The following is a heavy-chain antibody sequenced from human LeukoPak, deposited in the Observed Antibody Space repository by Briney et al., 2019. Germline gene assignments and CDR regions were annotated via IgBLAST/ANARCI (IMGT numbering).Heavy chain of an antibody. CDR1: GGSFSGYY. J-gene: IGHJ5*02. CDR2: INHSGST. Sequence: PSETLSLTCAVYGGSFSGYYWSWIRQPPGKGLEWIGEINHSGSTNYNPSLKSRVTISVGTSKNQFSLKLSSVTAADTAVYYCARGARTNYYDSSGRIGEFDPWGQGTLVTVSS. CDR3: ARGARTNYYDSSGRIGEFDP. V-gene: IGHV4-34*01. D-gene: IGHD3-22*01.